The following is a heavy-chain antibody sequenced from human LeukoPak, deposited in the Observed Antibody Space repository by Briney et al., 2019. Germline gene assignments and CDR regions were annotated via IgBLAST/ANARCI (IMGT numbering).Heavy chain of an antibody. D-gene: IGHD5-18*01. CDR1: GFTFSSYG. CDR2: ISYDGSNK. V-gene: IGHV3-30*18. CDR3: AKDLGDTAMVILDY. Sequence: GRSLRLSCAASGFTFSSYGMHWVRQAPGKGLEWVAVISYDGSNKYYADSVKGRFTTSRDNSKNTLYLQMNSLRAEDTAVYYCAKDLGDTAMVILDYWGQGTLVTVSS. J-gene: IGHJ4*02.